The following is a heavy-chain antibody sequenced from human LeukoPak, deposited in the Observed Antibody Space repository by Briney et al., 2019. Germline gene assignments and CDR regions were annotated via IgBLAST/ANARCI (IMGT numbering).Heavy chain of an antibody. CDR2: INEDGSAK. D-gene: IGHD5-18*01. CDR1: GFTFGSYW. Sequence: GGSLRLSCAASGFTFGSYWMNWVRQAPGKGLEWVANINEDGSAKNYVDSVKGRFTISRDNAQNSMSLQMNSLRAEDTAVYYCARSLTAASCLWGQGTLVTVSS. J-gene: IGHJ4*02. V-gene: IGHV3-7*04. CDR3: ARSLTAASCL.